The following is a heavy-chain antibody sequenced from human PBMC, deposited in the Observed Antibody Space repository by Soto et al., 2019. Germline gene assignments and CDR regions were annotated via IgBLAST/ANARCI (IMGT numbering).Heavy chain of an antibody. Sequence: GASVKVSCKASGYTFTSYDLNWVRQATGQGLEYLGWMNPNSGNTAYVQKFQGRVTMTWDTSITTAYMELSSLRSEDTAVYFCARGIKYGAYSRWFDPWGQGTLVTVSS. CDR3: ARGIKYGAYSRWFDP. CDR2: MNPNSGNT. D-gene: IGHD4-17*01. J-gene: IGHJ5*02. CDR1: GYTFTSYD. V-gene: IGHV1-8*01.